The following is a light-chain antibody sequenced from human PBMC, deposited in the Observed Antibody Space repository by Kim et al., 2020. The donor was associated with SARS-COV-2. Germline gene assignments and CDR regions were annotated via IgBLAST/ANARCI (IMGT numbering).Light chain of an antibody. J-gene: IGKJ1*01. V-gene: IGKV1-27*01. Sequence: VSVGDRVTITCRASQGITNSLAWYQQKPGKVPQLLIYAASALQSGVPSRFSGRGSGTDFTLNISSLQPEDVATYYCQKYNSAPWTFGQGTKVDIK. CDR2: AAS. CDR3: QKYNSAPWT. CDR1: QGITNS.